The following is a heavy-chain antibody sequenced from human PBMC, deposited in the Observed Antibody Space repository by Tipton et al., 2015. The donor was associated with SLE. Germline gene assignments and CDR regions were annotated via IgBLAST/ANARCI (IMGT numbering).Heavy chain of an antibody. D-gene: IGHD2-15*01. J-gene: IGHJ4*02. CDR3: VRDLIGGLYLDV. Sequence: TLSLTCNVSGGDIGSHYWNWVRQSPGKGLEWVAFVYYTGISDYNPLLKGRVTVSVDRSKNEFSLTLRSVTPDDTAVYFCVRDLIGGLYLDVWSEGNLVTVSS. CDR2: VYYTGIS. V-gene: IGHV4-59*11. CDR1: GGDIGSHY.